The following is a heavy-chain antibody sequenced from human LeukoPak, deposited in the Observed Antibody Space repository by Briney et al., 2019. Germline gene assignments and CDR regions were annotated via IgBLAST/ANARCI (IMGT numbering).Heavy chain of an antibody. J-gene: IGHJ6*03. D-gene: IGHD2-2*01. Sequence: SETLSLTCTVSGGSISSSSYYWGWIRQPPGKGLEWIRSIYYSGSTYYNPSLKSRVTISVDTSKNQFSLKLSSVAAADTAVYYCARSPVVPAAIGYYYYYMDVWGKGTTVTVSS. CDR1: GGSISSSSYY. V-gene: IGHV4-39*01. CDR2: IYYSGST. CDR3: ARSPVVPAAIGYYYYYMDV.